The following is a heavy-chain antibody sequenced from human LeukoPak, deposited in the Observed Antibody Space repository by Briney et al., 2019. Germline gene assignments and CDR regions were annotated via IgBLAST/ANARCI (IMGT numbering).Heavy chain of an antibody. V-gene: IGHV4-59*01. Sequence: SETLSLTCTVSGGSISSYYWSWIRQPPGKGLEWIGYIYYSGSTNYNPSLKSRVTISVDTSKNQFSLKLSSVSAADTAVYYCARRSQQLRYFQHWGQGTLVTVSS. J-gene: IGHJ1*01. CDR2: IYYSGST. D-gene: IGHD6-13*01. CDR3: ARRSQQLRYFQH. CDR1: GGSISSYY.